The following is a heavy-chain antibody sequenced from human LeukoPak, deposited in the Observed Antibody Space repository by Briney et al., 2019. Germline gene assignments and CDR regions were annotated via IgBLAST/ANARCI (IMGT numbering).Heavy chain of an antibody. CDR2: IYHSGST. CDR1: GGSISSSSYY. V-gene: IGHV4-39*07. CDR3: ARISPLDSSGWHNWFDP. D-gene: IGHD6-19*01. J-gene: IGHJ5*02. Sequence: PSETLSLTCTVSGGSISSSSYYWGWIRQPPGKGLEWIGSIYHSGSTYYNPSLKSRVTISVDTSKNQFSLKLSSVTAADTAVYYCARISPLDSSGWHNWFDPWGQGTLVTVSS.